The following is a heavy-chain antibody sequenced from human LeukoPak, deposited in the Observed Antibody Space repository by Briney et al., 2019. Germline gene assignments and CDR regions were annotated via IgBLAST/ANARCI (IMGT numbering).Heavy chain of an antibody. CDR3: ARSRIAARLGGNWFDP. D-gene: IGHD6-6*01. V-gene: IGHV1-8*01. CDR1: GYTFTSYD. Sequence: ASVKVSCKASGYTFTSYDINWVRRATGQGLEWMGWMNPNSGNTGYAQKFQGRVTMTRNTSISTAYMELSSLRSEDTAVYYCARSRIAARLGGNWFDPWGQGTLVTVSS. CDR2: MNPNSGNT. J-gene: IGHJ5*02.